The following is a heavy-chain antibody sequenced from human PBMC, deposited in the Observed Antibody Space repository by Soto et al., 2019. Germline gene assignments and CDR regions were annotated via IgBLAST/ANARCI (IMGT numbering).Heavy chain of an antibody. Sequence: RWWRRLSCSASAFTFSSCAMSWWRQAPGRGRVWVSGISDTGLATYYADSVKGRFTISRDNSKNTLYLQMNSLRAEDTAVHYCTSCCGGSCYSGDGMGVWGQGTTVTVSS. CDR3: TSCCGGSCYSGDGMGV. D-gene: IGHD2-15*01. V-gene: IGHV3-23*01. CDR1: AFTFSSCA. J-gene: IGHJ6*02. CDR2: ISDTGLAT.